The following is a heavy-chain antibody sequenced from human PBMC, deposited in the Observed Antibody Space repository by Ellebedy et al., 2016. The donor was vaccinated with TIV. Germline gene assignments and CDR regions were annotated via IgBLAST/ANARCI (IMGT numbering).Heavy chain of an antibody. D-gene: IGHD2-8*01. Sequence: SCKASGGTFSSYGMHWVRQAPGKGLEWVAVIWYDGSNKYYADSVKGRFTISRDNSKNTLYLQMNSLRAEDTAVYYCARGLLMVYAIRGGIDYWGQGTLVTVSS. V-gene: IGHV3-33*01. CDR1: GGTFSSYG. J-gene: IGHJ4*02. CDR3: ARGLLMVYAIRGGIDY. CDR2: IWYDGSNK.